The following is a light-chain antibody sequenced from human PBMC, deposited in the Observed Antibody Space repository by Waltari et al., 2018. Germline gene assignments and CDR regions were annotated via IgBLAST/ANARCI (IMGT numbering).Light chain of an antibody. V-gene: IGKV2-28*01. CDR2: LGS. CDR3: MQSLRALWT. Sequence: DIVVTQSPLSLPVTPGEPASISCRSSQSLLHRNGYNYLDWYLQKPGQSPQLLIYLGSNRASGVPDRVSGSGSGTDFTLKISRVEAEDVGVYYCMQSLRALWTFGQGTKVEIK. J-gene: IGKJ1*01. CDR1: QSLLHRNGYNY.